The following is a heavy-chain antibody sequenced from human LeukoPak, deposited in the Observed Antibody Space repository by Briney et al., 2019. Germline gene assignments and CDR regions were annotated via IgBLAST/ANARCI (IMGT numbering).Heavy chain of an antibody. CDR3: ARGAPGLHYRSIDY. CDR2: IGSSSTTI. V-gene: IGHV3-48*01. Sequence: GGSLRLSCAASGFTFSGYSMNWVRQAPGKGLEWVSYIGSSSTTIYYADSVKGRFTISRDNAKNSLYLQMNSLRAEDTAVYYCARGAPGLHYRSIDYWGQGTLVTASS. CDR1: GFTFSGYS. D-gene: IGHD4-11*01. J-gene: IGHJ4*02.